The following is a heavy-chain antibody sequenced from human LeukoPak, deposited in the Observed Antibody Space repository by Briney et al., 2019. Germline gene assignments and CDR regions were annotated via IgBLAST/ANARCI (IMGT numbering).Heavy chain of an antibody. CDR1: GFTASSNY. D-gene: IGHD2-21*02. J-gene: IGHJ6*03. Sequence: GGSLRLSCAASGFTASSNYMSWVRQSPGKGVEGVSVIYSGGSTYYADSVKGRFTISRDNSKNTLYLQMSSLRAEDTAVYYCARDVCGGDCYSDYYYYHMDVWGKGTTVTVSS. V-gene: IGHV3-53*01. CDR3: ARDVCGGDCYSDYYYYHMDV. CDR2: IYSGGST.